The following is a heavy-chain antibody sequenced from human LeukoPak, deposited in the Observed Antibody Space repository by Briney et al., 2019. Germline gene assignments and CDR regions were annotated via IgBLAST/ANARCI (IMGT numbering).Heavy chain of an antibody. D-gene: IGHD5-24*01. Sequence: GGSLRLSCAASGFTVSSNYMSWVRQAPGKGLEWVSVIYSGGSTYYADSAKGRFTISRDNSKNTLYLQMNSLRAEDTAVYYCARDGAGYSYFDYWGQGTLVTVSS. CDR3: ARDGAGYSYFDY. CDR2: IYSGGST. J-gene: IGHJ4*02. CDR1: GFTVSSNY. V-gene: IGHV3-53*01.